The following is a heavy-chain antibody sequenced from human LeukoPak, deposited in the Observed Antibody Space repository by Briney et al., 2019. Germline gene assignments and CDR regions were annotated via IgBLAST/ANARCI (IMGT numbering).Heavy chain of an antibody. CDR2: IYPGDSDT. CDR3: ARQNDFRLDY. D-gene: IGHD3-3*01. Sequence: GASLKISCTGSGSTFSSYWIGWVRQMPGKGLEWMGIIYPGDSDTRYSPSLQGQVTISVETSIGTSYLQWSSLKASDTAIYYCARQNDFRLDYWGQGTLVTVSS. V-gene: IGHV5-51*01. CDR1: GSTFSSYW. J-gene: IGHJ4*02.